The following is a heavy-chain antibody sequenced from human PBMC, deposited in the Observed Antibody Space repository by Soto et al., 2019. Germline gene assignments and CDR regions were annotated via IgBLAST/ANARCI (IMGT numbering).Heavy chain of an antibody. D-gene: IGHD4-17*01. Sequence: PSETLSLTCTVSGGSISSGGYYWSWIRQHPGKGLEWIGYIYYIGSTHYNPSLKSRVTISVDTSKNQFSLKLSSVTAADTAVYYCAREVDYGENWFDPWGQGTLVTVSS. J-gene: IGHJ5*02. CDR1: GGSISSGGYY. CDR3: AREVDYGENWFDP. CDR2: IYYIGST. V-gene: IGHV4-31*03.